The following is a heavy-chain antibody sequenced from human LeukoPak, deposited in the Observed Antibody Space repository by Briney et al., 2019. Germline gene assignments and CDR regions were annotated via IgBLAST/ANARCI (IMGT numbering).Heavy chain of an antibody. Sequence: PGGSLRLSCAASGFTFSNSYMSWVRQAPGKGLEWVSLIYPSGNIYYADSVKGRFTIPRDNSKNTLYLQMNSLRVEDTAVYYCARDTGTTYYWGQGTLVTVSS. CDR3: ARDTGTTYY. CDR2: IYPSGNI. CDR1: GFTFSNSY. D-gene: IGHD1-1*01. V-gene: IGHV3-53*01. J-gene: IGHJ4*02.